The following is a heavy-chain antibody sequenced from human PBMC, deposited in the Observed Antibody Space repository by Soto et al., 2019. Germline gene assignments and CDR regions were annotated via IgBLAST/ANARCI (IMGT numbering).Heavy chain of an antibody. Sequence: PSETLSLTYTVSGGSISSSSYYWGWIRQPPGKGLEWIGSIYYSGSTYYNPSLKSRVTISVDTSKNQFSLKLSSVTAADTAVYYCARHYSTMVRGVIQPFDIWGQGTMVTVSS. J-gene: IGHJ3*02. CDR2: IYYSGST. D-gene: IGHD3-10*01. CDR1: GGSISSSSYY. V-gene: IGHV4-39*01. CDR3: ARHYSTMVRGVIQPFDI.